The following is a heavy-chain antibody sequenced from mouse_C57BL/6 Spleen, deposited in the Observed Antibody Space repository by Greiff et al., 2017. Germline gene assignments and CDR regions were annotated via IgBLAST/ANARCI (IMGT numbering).Heavy chain of an antibody. D-gene: IGHD2-12*01. V-gene: IGHV1-50*01. Sequence: QVQLQQPGAELVKPGASVKLSCKASGYTFTSYWMQWVKQRPGQGLEWIGEIDPSDSYTNYNQKFKGKATLTVDTSSSTAYMQLSSLTSEDSAVYYCARLYSNDSWEDWGQGTTLTVSS. CDR2: IDPSDSYT. CDR3: ARLYSNDSWED. CDR1: GYTFTSYW. J-gene: IGHJ2*01.